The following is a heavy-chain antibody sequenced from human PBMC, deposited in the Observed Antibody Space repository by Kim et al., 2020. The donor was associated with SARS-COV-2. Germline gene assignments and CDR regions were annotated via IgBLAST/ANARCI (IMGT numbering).Heavy chain of an antibody. CDR3: ARGVVPAADY. CDR2: ST. J-gene: IGHJ4*02. Sequence: STSYAQKFQGRVTMTRDTSTSTVYMELSSLRSEDTAVYYCARGVVPAADYWGQGTLVTVSS. D-gene: IGHD2-2*01. V-gene: IGHV1-46*01.